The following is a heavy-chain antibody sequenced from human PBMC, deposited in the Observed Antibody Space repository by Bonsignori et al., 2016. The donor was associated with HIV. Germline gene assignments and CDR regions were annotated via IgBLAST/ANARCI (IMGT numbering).Heavy chain of an antibody. CDR2: MNPNSGNT. J-gene: IGHJ4*02. CDR3: ARGRGPDSGSRFGY. Sequence: ASVKVSCKTSGYTITSYDINWVRQATGQGLEWMGWMNPNSGNTGYAQKFQGRIIMTRNTSISTAYMELSSLRSDDTAVYFCARGRGPDSGSRFGYWGQGTLVTVSS. D-gene: IGHD3-10*01. CDR1: GYTITSYD. V-gene: IGHV1-8*01.